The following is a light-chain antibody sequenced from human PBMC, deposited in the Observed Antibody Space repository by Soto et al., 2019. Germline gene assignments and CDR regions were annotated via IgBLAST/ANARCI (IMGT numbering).Light chain of an antibody. V-gene: IGLV2-14*01. CDR2: EVS. CDR1: SSDVGGYNY. Sequence: QSVLTQPASVSGSPGQSITISCTGTSSDVGGYNYVSWYQQHPGKAPKLMIYEVSSRPSGVSNRFSGSKSGNTASLTISGLQAEDEADYYCSSYTSSSTVFGGGTQLTVL. CDR3: SSYTSSSTV. J-gene: IGLJ3*02.